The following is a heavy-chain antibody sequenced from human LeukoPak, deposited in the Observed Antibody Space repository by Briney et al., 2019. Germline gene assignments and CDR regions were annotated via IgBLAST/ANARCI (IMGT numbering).Heavy chain of an antibody. CDR2: IIPIFGIA. J-gene: IGHJ3*02. CDR3: ARVNVLRYFDWLLGGAFDI. Sequence: ASVKVSCKASGGTFSSYAISWVRQAPGQGLERMGRIIPIFGIANYAQKFQGRVTITADKSTSTAYMELSSLRSEDTAVYYCARVNVLRYFDWLLGGAFDIWGQGTMVTVSS. D-gene: IGHD3-9*01. V-gene: IGHV1-69*04. CDR1: GGTFSSYA.